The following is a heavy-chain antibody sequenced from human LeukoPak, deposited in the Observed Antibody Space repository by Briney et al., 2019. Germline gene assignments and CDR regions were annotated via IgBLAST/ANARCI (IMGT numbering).Heavy chain of an antibody. J-gene: IGHJ4*02. Sequence: GGSLRLSCAASGFTFSSYSMNWVRQAPGKGLEWVSSISSSSSYIYYADSVKGRFTISRDNAKNSLYLQMNSLKTEDTAVYYCTRDYYRFGELSDYWGQGTLVTVSS. CDR2: ISSSSSYI. CDR3: TRDYYRFGELSDY. CDR1: GFTFSSYS. V-gene: IGHV3-21*03. D-gene: IGHD3-10*01.